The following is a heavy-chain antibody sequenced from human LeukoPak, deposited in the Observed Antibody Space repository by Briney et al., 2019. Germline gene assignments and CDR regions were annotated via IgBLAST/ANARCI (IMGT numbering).Heavy chain of an antibody. D-gene: IGHD6-13*01. V-gene: IGHV3-33*06. CDR3: AKDRSIAAALYDY. CDR2: IWYDGSNK. Sequence: GGSLRLSCAASGFTFSSYGMHWVRQAPGKGLEGVAVIWYDGSNKYHADSVKGRFTISRDNSKNTLYLQMNSLRAEDTAVYYCAKDRSIAAALYDYWGQGTLVTVSS. CDR1: GFTFSSYG. J-gene: IGHJ4*02.